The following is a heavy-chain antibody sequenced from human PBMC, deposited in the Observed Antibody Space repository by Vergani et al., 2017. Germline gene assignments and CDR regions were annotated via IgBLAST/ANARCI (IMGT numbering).Heavy chain of an antibody. J-gene: IGHJ6*02. D-gene: IGHD5-24*01. CDR3: AAGATIPSDGMDV. CDR1: GYTLTELS. V-gene: IGHV1-24*01. CDR2: FDPEDGET. Sequence: QVQLVQSGAEVKKPGASVKVSCKVSGYTLTELSMHWVRQAPGKGLEWMGGFDPEDGETIYAQKFQERVTITRDMSTSTAYMELSSLRSEDTAVYYCAAGATIPSDGMDVWGQGTTVTVSS.